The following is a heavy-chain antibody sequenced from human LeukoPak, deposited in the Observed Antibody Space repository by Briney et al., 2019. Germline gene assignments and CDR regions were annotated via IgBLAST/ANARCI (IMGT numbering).Heavy chain of an antibody. V-gene: IGHV4-39*07. Sequence: SETLSLTCTVSGGSISTSRYYWGWIRQPPGKGLEWIGSMHYSGSTYYNPSLKSRVTMSVDTSKNQFSLNLNSVTAADTAVYFCARGSYSYGNAFDCWGQGTLVTVSS. CDR3: ARGSYSYGNAFDC. D-gene: IGHD5-18*01. CDR2: MHYSGST. CDR1: GGSISTSRYY. J-gene: IGHJ4*02.